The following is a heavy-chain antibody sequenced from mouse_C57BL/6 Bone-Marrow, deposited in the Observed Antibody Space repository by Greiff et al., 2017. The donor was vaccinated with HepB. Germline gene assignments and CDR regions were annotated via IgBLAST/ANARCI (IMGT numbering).Heavy chain of an antibody. Sequence: ESGPGLVKPSQSLSLTCSVTGYSITSGYYWNCIRQFPGNKLEWMGYISYDGSNNYNPSLKNRISITRDTSKNQFFLKLNSVTTEDTATYYCARDDFWFAYWGQGTLVTVSA. CDR3: ARDDFWFAY. J-gene: IGHJ3*01. D-gene: IGHD2-4*01. V-gene: IGHV3-6*01. CDR2: ISYDGSN. CDR1: GYSITSGYY.